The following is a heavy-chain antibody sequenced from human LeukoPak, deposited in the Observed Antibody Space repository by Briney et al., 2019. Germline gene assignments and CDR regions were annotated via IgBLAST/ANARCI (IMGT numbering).Heavy chain of an antibody. CDR1: GFTFSSYE. V-gene: IGHV3-48*03. CDR2: ISSSGSTI. D-gene: IGHD3-3*01. CDR3: ARTARITIFGVVIPLGFDP. Sequence: GGSLRLSCAASGFTFSSYEMNWVRQAPGKGLEWVPYISSSGSTIYYADSVKGRFTISRDNAKNSLYLQMNSLRGEDTAVYYCARTARITIFGVVIPLGFDPWGQGTLVTVSS. J-gene: IGHJ5*02.